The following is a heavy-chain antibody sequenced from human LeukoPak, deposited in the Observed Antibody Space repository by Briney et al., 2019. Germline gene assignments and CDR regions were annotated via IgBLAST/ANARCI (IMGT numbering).Heavy chain of an antibody. CDR1: GGTFSSHA. CDR2: IIPIFGTA. D-gene: IGHD5-24*01. J-gene: IGHJ4*02. CDR3: ARVGVFVEMATIGGFDY. V-gene: IGHV1-69*01. Sequence: SVKVSCKASGGTFSSHAISWVRQAPGQGLEWMGGIIPIFGTANYAQKFQGRVTITADESTSTAYMELSSLRSEDTAVYYCARVGVFVEMATIGGFDYWGQGTLVTVSS.